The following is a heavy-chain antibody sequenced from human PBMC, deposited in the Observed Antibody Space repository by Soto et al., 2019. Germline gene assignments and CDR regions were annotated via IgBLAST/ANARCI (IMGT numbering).Heavy chain of an antibody. CDR1: GGSISSRDHA. D-gene: IGHD2-2*03. J-gene: IGHJ6*02. Sequence: PSGTLSLTCTVSGGSISSRDHAVGWIRQSPGKGLEWIGIIYSTENTYYHPSPLSRVTISADTSMNEFSLRLSSVTAADTAVYYCARLNGYCVSTGCHGYCGMDVWGQGTTVTVSS. CDR2: IYSTENT. V-gene: IGHV4-39*01. CDR3: ARLNGYCVSTGCHGYCGMDV.